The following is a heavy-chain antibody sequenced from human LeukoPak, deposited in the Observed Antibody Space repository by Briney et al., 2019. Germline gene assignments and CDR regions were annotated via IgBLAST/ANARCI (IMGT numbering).Heavy chain of an antibody. CDR3: ARGLNALKH. Sequence: SETLSLTCAVYGGSFSGYYWSWIRKPPGKGLEWIGEINHSGSTNYNPSLKSRVTISVDTSKNQFSLKLSSVTAADTAVYYCARGLNALKHWGQGTLVTVSS. D-gene: IGHD3-16*01. CDR1: GGSFSGYY. V-gene: IGHV4-34*01. CDR2: INHSGST. J-gene: IGHJ1*01.